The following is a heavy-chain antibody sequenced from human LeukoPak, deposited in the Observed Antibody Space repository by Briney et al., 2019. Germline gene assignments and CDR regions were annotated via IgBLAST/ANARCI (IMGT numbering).Heavy chain of an antibody. V-gene: IGHV1-69*06. CDR2: ITPIFGTT. CDR1: GGTFRNSI. D-gene: IGHD3-22*01. J-gene: IGHJ4*02. CDR3: ASTLYYYDSSANGY. Sequence: SVKVSCKASGGTFRNSIITWVRQAPGHGLEWMGGITPIFGTTNYAQRFQGRVTIIADKSTTTAYMELTSLRSEDTAVYYCASTLYYYDSSANGYWGQGTLVTVSS.